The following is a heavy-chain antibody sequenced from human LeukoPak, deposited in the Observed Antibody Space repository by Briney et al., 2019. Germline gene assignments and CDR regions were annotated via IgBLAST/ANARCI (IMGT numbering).Heavy chain of an antibody. V-gene: IGHV3-33*01. Sequence: PGGSLRLSCAASGFTFSSYGMHWVRQAPGKGLEWVAVIWYDGSNKYYADSVKGRFTISRDNSKNTLYLQMNSLRAEDTAVYYCAREDYGDYRYYGMDVWGQGTTVTVSS. D-gene: IGHD4-17*01. J-gene: IGHJ6*02. CDR2: IWYDGSNK. CDR3: AREDYGDYRYYGMDV. CDR1: GFTFSSYG.